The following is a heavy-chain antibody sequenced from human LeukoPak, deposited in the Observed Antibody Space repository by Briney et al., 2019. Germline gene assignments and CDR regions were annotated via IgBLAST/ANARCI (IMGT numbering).Heavy chain of an antibody. Sequence: GGSLRLSCAASGLTFSSYSMNWVRQAPGKGLEWVSSISSSSSYIYYADSVKGRFTIPRDNAKNSLYLQMNSLRAEDTAVYYCARAGQQLAFDSWGQGTLVTVSS. D-gene: IGHD6-13*01. CDR3: ARAGQQLAFDS. V-gene: IGHV3-21*01. CDR2: ISSSSSYI. CDR1: GLTFSSYS. J-gene: IGHJ4*02.